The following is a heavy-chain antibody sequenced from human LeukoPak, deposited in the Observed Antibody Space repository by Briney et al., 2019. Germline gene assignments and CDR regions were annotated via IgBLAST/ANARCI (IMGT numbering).Heavy chain of an antibody. CDR1: GGSISSYY. CDR3: ARHAGKLAHFDY. Sequence: SETLSLTCTVSGGSISSYYWSWIRQPPGKGLEWIGYIYYSGSTNYNPSLKSRVTISVDTSKNQFSLKLSSVTAADTAVYYCARHAGKLAHFDYWGQGTLVTVSS. CDR2: IYYSGST. D-gene: IGHD1-14*01. J-gene: IGHJ4*02. V-gene: IGHV4-59*08.